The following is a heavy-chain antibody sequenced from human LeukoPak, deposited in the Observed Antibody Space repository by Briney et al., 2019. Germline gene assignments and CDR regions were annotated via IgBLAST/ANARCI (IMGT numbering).Heavy chain of an antibody. J-gene: IGHJ4*02. CDR1: GFTFDDYA. CDR3: TKAKVSSLTYFAWFPWN. D-gene: IGHD3-9*01. CDR2: ISHVGDT. V-gene: IGHV3-23*01. Sequence: GGSLRLSCAASGFTFDDYAMHWVRQAPGKGLEWVSGISHVGDTYYSGSVKGRFTISRDDSKKTLYLQMNSLRAEDTAVYYCTKAKVSSLTYFAWFPWNWGQGSLVTVSS.